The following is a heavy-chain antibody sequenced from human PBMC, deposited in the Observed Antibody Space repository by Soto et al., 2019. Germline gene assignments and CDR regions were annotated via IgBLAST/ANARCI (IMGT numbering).Heavy chain of an antibody. CDR3: AREKDIVVVVAATPQNYYYYYGMDV. V-gene: IGHV3-21*01. CDR2: ISSSSSYI. J-gene: IGHJ6*02. Sequence: LRLSCAASGFTFSSYSMNWVRQAPGKGLEWVSSISSSSSYIYYADSVKGRFTISRDNAKNSLYLQMNSLRAEDTAVYYCAREKDIVVVVAATPQNYYYYYGMDVWGQGTTVTVSS. D-gene: IGHD2-15*01. CDR1: GFTFSSYS.